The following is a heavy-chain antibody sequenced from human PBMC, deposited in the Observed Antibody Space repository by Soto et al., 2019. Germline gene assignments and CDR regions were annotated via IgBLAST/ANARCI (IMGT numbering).Heavy chain of an antibody. J-gene: IGHJ6*02. CDR1: GFTFSGHG. CDR3: AKSLRMTKDYGLDV. CDR2: ISYDGHVP. V-gene: IGHV3-30*18. Sequence: GGSLRLSCAASGFTFSGHGMHWVRQAPGKGLEWVALISYDGHVPLYAVSVRGRFTISRDNSKNTVYLQMNSLGPEDAAVYYCAKSLRMTKDYGLDVWGQGTTVTVSS. D-gene: IGHD2-15*01.